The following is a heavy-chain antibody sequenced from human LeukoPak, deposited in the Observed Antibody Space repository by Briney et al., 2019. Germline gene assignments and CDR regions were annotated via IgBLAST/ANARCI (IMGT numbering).Heavy chain of an antibody. CDR3: ARAERRYWFDP. V-gene: IGHV4-59*01. CDR2: MYYSGST. Sequence: SETLSLTCTVSGGSISSYYWSWIRQPPGKGLEWIGYMYYSGSTNYNPSLKSRVTISGDTSKNQFSLKLSSVTAADTAVYYGARAERRYWFDPWGQGTLVTVSS. CDR1: GGSISSYY. D-gene: IGHD1-1*01. J-gene: IGHJ5*02.